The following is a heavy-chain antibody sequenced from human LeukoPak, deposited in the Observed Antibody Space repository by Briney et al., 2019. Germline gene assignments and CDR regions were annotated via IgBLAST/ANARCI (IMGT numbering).Heavy chain of an antibody. V-gene: IGHV4-39*07. Sequence: SETLSLTCTVSGGSISSSSYYWGWIRQPPGKGLEWIGSIYYSGSTYYNPSLKSRVTISVDTSKNQFSLKLSSVTAADTAVYYCARATHGGNYDYWGQGTLVTVSS. CDR2: IYYSGST. CDR3: ARATHGGNYDY. J-gene: IGHJ4*02. D-gene: IGHD4-23*01. CDR1: GGSISSSSYY.